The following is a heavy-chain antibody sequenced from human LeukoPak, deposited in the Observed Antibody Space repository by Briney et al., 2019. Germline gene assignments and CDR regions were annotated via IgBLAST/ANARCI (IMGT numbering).Heavy chain of an antibody. CDR2: INHSGST. Sequence: SETLSLTCAVYGGSFSGYYWSWIRQPPGKGLEWIGEINHSGSTNYNPSLKSRVTISVDTSKNQFSLKLSSVTAADTAVYYCARYYGSGNGVGYWGQGTLVTVSS. D-gene: IGHD3-10*01. J-gene: IGHJ4*02. CDR1: GGSFSGYY. V-gene: IGHV4-34*01. CDR3: ARYYGSGNGVGY.